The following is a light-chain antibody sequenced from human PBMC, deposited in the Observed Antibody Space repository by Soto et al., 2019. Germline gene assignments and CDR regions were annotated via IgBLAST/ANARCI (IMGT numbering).Light chain of an antibody. V-gene: IGLV2-14*01. CDR1: SSDVGSYHY. CDR3: SSYTSGRDVYV. CDR2: EVS. Sequence: QSALTQPASVSGSPGQSITSSCTGTSSDVGSYHYVSWFQHHPGKAPKLIIFEVSDRPSGVSTRFSGSKSGDTASLTISGLQADDEADYYCSSYTSGRDVYVFGGGTKVTVL. J-gene: IGLJ1*01.